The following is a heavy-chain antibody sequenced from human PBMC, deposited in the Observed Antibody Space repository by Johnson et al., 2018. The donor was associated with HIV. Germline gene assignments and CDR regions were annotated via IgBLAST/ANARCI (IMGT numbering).Heavy chain of an antibody. V-gene: IGHV3-30*14. J-gene: IGHJ3*02. CDR2: ISYDGSNK. CDR3: ARACRDGYTCDAFDI. CDR1: GFTFSSYA. Sequence: QLMESGGGLVQPGGSLRLSCAASGFTFSSYAMHWVRQAPGKGLEWVAVISYDGSNKYYADSVKGRFTISRDNSKNTLYLQMNSLRAEDTAVYYCARACRDGYTCDAFDIWGQGTMVTVSS. D-gene: IGHD5-24*01.